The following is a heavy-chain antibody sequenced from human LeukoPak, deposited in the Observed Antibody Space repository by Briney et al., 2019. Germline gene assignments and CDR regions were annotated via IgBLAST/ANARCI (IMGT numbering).Heavy chain of an antibody. J-gene: IGHJ4*02. V-gene: IGHV4-38-2*01. CDR2: IFHSGST. CDR1: GYSISSGYY. Sequence: SETLSLTCAVSGYSISSGYYWGWIRQPPGKGLEWIGSIFHSGSTYYNPSLKSRVTISVDTSKNQFSLKLSSVTAADTAAYYCARGASFGYWGQGTLVTVSS. CDR3: ARGASFGY.